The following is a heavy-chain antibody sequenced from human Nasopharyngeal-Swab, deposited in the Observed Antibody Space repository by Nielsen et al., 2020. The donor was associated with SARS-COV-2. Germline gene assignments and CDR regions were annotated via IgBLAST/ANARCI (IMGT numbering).Heavy chain of an antibody. CDR1: GFSLPTSALC. CDR3: ARTPCGDYSEY. Sequence: SAPTLVKPTPTLTLTCTFSGFSLPTSALCLSWIRQPPANALEWLALLDWDDNKYYSTSLKTRLTIPKDTSKNQVVLTMTNMDPEDTATYYCARTPCGDYSEYWGEGTLVTVSS. CDR2: LDWDDNK. V-gene: IGHV2-70*01. D-gene: IGHD4-17*01. J-gene: IGHJ4*02.